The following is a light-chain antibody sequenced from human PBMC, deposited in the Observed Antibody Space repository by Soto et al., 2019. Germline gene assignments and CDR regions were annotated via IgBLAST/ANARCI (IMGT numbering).Light chain of an antibody. Sequence: DIQRTQSPSSLSASVGDRVTITCRASQGISTYLNWYQQKPGRAPKLLIYATSSLRSGVPSRFSGGGSGTDFTLTISSLQPEDFATYYCQQSYSAWTFGQGTKV. CDR3: QQSYSAWT. V-gene: IGKV1-39*01. J-gene: IGKJ1*01. CDR2: ATS. CDR1: QGISTY.